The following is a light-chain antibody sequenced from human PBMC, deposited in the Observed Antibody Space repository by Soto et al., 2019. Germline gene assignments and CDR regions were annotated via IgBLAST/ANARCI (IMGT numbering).Light chain of an antibody. V-gene: IGKV3D-15*01. CDR1: QSISGN. CDR2: HVS. Sequence: EIVMTQSPATLSVSPGYRATISCGASQSISGNLAWYQQKPGQGPMLFIYHVSTRTTGTPARFSGSESGTDFSLTISSLQPEDFAPYFCQQASDRPLSFGGGTKVDIK. CDR3: QQASDRPLS. J-gene: IGKJ4*01.